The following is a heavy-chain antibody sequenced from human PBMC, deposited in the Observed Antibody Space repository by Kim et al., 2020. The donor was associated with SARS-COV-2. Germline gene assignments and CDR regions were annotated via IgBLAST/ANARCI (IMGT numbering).Heavy chain of an antibody. CDR1: GYTFTRND. V-gene: IGHV1-3*01. CDR3: ARSRSIDY. CDR2: ISVGNGDT. Sequence: ASVKVSCKTSGYTFTRNDIHWVRQAPGQRLEWMGWISVGNGDTKYSQKFQGRVTLTSDTSASAAYMELSSLGSEDTAVYYCARSRSIDYWGQGSLFSVSS. J-gene: IGHJ4*02. D-gene: IGHD1-26*01.